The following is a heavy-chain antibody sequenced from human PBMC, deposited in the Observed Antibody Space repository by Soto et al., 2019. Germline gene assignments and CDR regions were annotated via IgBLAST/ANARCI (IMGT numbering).Heavy chain of an antibody. CDR1: GGTFGSYA. V-gene: IGHV1-69*13. Sequence: ASVKVSCKASGGTFGSYAISWVRQAPGQGLEWMGGIIPIFGTANYAQKFQGTVTITADESTSTAYMELSSLRSEDTAVYYCARDRDIYQLHINSSSWSPNNWFDPWGQGTLVTVSS. CDR3: ARDRDIYQLHINSSSWSPNNWFDP. D-gene: IGHD6-13*01. CDR2: IIPIFGTA. J-gene: IGHJ5*02.